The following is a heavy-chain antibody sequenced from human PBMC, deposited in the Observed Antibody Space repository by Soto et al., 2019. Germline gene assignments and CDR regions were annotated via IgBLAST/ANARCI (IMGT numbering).Heavy chain of an antibody. J-gene: IGHJ5*02. Sequence: WGSLRLSCGASGFTFSIYSIHWVRQAPGKGLEWAAVIQHDGRNYYADSVKGRFVLSRDNSKNTVYLQMSSLRPEDTAVYFWAEGESPETAWHINTWGQGTLVTVAS. V-gene: IGHV3-30*09. CDR3: AEGESPETAWHINT. CDR1: GFTFSIYS. CDR2: IQHDGRN. D-gene: IGHD1-1*01.